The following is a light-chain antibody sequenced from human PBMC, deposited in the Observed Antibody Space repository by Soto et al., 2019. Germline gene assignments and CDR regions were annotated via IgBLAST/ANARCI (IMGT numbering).Light chain of an antibody. Sequence: DVQMTQSPSTLSASVGDSVTITCRASQSIAASLAWYQLKPGEAPKLLIYDVSNLESGVPSRFSGSGSGKEFSPTIRSLHPGDFATYYGQQYVYSRIFGQGTKVEIK. CDR1: QSIAAS. CDR2: DVS. J-gene: IGKJ1*01. V-gene: IGKV1-5*01. CDR3: QQYVYSRI.